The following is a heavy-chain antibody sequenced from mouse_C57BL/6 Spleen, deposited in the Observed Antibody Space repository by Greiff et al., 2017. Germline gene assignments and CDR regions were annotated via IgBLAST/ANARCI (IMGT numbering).Heavy chain of an antibody. D-gene: IGHD1-1*01. V-gene: IGHV1-20*01. Sequence: EVQLQQSGPELVKPGDSVKISCKASGYSFTGYFMNWVMQSHGKSLEWIGRINPYNGDTFYNQKFKGKATLTVDKSSSTAHMELRSLTSEDSAVYYCARTGGTWYFDVWGTGTTVTVSS. CDR2: INPYNGDT. CDR1: GYSFTGYF. CDR3: ARTGGTWYFDV. J-gene: IGHJ1*03.